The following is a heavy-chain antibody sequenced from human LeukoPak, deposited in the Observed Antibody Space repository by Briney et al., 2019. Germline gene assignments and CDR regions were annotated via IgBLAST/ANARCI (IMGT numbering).Heavy chain of an antibody. CDR1: GFTFSSYS. Sequence: GGSLRLSCAASGFTFSSYSVNWVRQAPGKGLDGVSSISSSSSYIYYADSVKGRFTISRDNAKNSLYLQMNSLRAEDTAVYYCASYSGYDRSQYFYYMDVWGKGTTVTVSS. CDR2: ISSSSSYI. J-gene: IGHJ6*03. D-gene: IGHD5-12*01. V-gene: IGHV3-21*01. CDR3: ASYSGYDRSQYFYYMDV.